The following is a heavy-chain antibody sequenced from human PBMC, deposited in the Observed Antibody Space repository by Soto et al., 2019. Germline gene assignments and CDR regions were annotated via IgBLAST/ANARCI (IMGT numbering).Heavy chain of an antibody. CDR2: INAGNGNT. Sequence: GASVKVSCKASGYTFISYAMHWVRQAPGQRLEWMGWINAGNGNTKYSQKFQGRVTITRDTSASTAYMELSSLRSEDTAVYYCARNGIAAAGTGYNWFDPWGQGTLVTVS. CDR1: GYTFISYA. CDR3: ARNGIAAAGTGYNWFDP. V-gene: IGHV1-3*01. J-gene: IGHJ5*02. D-gene: IGHD6-13*01.